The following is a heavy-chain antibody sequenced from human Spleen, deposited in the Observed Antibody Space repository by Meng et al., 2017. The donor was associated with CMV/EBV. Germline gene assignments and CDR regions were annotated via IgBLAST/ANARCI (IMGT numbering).Heavy chain of an antibody. CDR2: INHSGST. V-gene: IGHV4-34*01. Sequence: GSLRLSCAVYGGSFSGYYWSWIRQPPGKGLEWIGEINHSGSTNYNPSLKSRVTISVDTSKNQFSLKLSSVTAADTAVYYCARGTNRYYDSSGYYPGDLDYWGQGTLVTVSS. CDR1: GGSFSGYY. D-gene: IGHD3-22*01. J-gene: IGHJ4*02. CDR3: ARGTNRYYDSSGYYPGDLDY.